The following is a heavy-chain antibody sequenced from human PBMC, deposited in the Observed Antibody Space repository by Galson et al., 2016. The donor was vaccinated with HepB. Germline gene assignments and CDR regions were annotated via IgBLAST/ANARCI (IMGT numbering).Heavy chain of an antibody. CDR1: GGSVSSDDYS. CDR3: AKYGGYYDYSSAGGWFDP. D-gene: IGHD1-26*01. Sequence: TLSLTCAVSGGSVSSDDYSWSWIRPPPGKGLEYIGYIYHSETTFYNPSLKSRVTISVDKSKNQFSLKLSSVTAADTAVYYCAKYGGYYDYSSAGGWFDPWGQGTLVTVSS. CDR2: IYHSETT. V-gene: IGHV4-30-2*01. J-gene: IGHJ5*02.